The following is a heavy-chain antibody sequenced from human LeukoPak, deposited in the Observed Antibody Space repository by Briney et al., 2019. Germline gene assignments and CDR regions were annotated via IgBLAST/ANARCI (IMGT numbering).Heavy chain of an antibody. CDR1: GGPIGCCS. CDR3: ARLKARDAFDI. CDR2: VYYSGST. J-gene: IGHJ3*02. Sequence: SETLSLTCTVSGGPIGCCSWKCKQKSQGPELEWIGYVYYSGSTMYNPSLRSRVTISVDTSKNQFSLKLSSVTAADTAVYYCARLKARDAFDIWGQGTMVTVSS. V-gene: IGHV4-59*08.